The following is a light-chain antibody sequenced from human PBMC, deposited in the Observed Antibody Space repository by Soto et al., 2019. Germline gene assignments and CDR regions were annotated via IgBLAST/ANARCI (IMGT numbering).Light chain of an antibody. CDR3: QQYNNWPYT. CDR1: QSVSSN. J-gene: IGKJ2*01. CDR2: GAS. V-gene: IGKV3-15*01. Sequence: EIVMTQSPATLSVSPGERAALSCRASQSVSSNFAWYQQKPGQAPRLLIYGASTRATGIPARFSGSGSGTEFTLTISSVQSEDFAVYYCQQYNNWPYTFGQGTKLEIK.